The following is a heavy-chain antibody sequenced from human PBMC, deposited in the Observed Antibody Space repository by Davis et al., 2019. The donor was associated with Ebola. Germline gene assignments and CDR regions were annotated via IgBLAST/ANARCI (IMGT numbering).Heavy chain of an antibody. V-gene: IGHV3-23*01. J-gene: IGHJ6*02. CDR3: ARDPTRTYYDFWSGSSDYYYGMDV. Sequence: GESLKISCAASGFTFRTYAMIWVRQAPGKGLEWVSAISGSADNTYYGDSVKGRFTISRDHSKNTVYLQMNSLRAEDTAVYYCARDPTRTYYDFWSGSSDYYYGMDVWGQGTTVTVSS. CDR1: GFTFRTYA. CDR2: ISGSADNT. D-gene: IGHD3-3*01.